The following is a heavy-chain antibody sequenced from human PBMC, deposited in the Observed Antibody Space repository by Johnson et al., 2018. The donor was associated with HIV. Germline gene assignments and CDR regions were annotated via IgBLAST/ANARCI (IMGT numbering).Heavy chain of an antibody. CDR1: GFTFSSYG. J-gene: IGHJ3*02. CDR3: ARDGTRYYYDSSGPVDI. CDR2: ISYDGSNK. Sequence: QVQLVESGGGVVQPGRSLRLSCAASGFTFSSYGMHWVRQAPGKGLEWMAVISYDGSNKYYADSVKGRFTISRDNSKNTLYLQMNSLRAEDTAVYYCARDGTRYYYDSSGPVDIWGQGTMVTVSS. D-gene: IGHD3-22*01. V-gene: IGHV3-30*03.